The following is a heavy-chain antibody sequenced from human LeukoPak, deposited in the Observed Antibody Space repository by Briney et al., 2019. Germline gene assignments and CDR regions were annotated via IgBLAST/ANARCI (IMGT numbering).Heavy chain of an antibody. CDR1: GGSISSYY. CDR3: AREGKGGSSGSYYRPFDY. Sequence: TLETLSLTCTVSGGSISSYYWSWIRQPAGKGLEWIGRIYTSGSTNYNPSLKSRVTMSVDTSKNQFSLKLSSVTAADTAVYYCAREGKGGSSGSYYRPFDYWGQGTLVTVSS. J-gene: IGHJ4*02. D-gene: IGHD1-26*01. CDR2: IYTSGST. V-gene: IGHV4-4*07.